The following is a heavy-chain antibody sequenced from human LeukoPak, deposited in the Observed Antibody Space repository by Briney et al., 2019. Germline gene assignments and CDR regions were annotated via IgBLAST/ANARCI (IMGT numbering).Heavy chain of an antibody. CDR1: GFTFSSNY. CDR2: IYCGGST. D-gene: IGHD5-24*01. V-gene: IGHV3-66*02. CDR3: ARDPPSGYNDY. Sequence: GGSLRLSCAASGFTFSSNYMSWVRQAPGKGLEWVSVIYCGGSTYYADSVKGRFTISRDDSKNTLYLQMNSLRAEDTAVYYCARDPPSGYNDYWGQGTLVTVPS. J-gene: IGHJ4*02.